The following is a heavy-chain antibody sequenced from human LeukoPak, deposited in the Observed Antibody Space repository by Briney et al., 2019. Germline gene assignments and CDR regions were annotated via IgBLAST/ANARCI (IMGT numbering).Heavy chain of an antibody. J-gene: IGHJ4*02. CDR3: ARDYCSGGSCYGGHDY. Sequence: GGSLRLSCAASGFTFDDYGMSWVRQAPGKGLEWVSGISWNGGTTGFADSVRGRFTISRDNAKNSLYLQMNSLRAEDTALYYCARDYCSGGSCYGGHDYWGQGTLVTVSS. D-gene: IGHD2-15*01. V-gene: IGHV3-20*04. CDR1: GFTFDDYG. CDR2: ISWNGGTT.